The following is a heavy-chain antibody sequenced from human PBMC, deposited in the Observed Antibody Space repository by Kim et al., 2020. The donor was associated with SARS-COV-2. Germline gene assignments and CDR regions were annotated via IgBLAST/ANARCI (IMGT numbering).Heavy chain of an antibody. D-gene: IGHD4-17*01. CDR3: AKLAGNDYGDYLFDY. V-gene: IGHV3-23*01. Sequence: DSVKGRFTISRDNSKNTLYLQMNSLRAEDTAVYYCAKLAGNDYGDYLFDYWGQGTLVTVSS. J-gene: IGHJ4*02.